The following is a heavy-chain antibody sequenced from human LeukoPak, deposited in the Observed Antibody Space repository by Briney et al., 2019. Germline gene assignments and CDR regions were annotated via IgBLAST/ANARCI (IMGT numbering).Heavy chain of an antibody. CDR3: ARGPLRQLAYMDV. D-gene: IGHD6-6*01. CDR2: IKQDGSEK. V-gene: IGHV3-7*01. CDR1: GFTFSSYW. J-gene: IGHJ6*03. Sequence: PGGSLRLSCAASGFTFSSYWMSWVRQAPGKGLEWVANIKQDGSEKYYVDSVKGRFTISRDNAKNSLYLQMNSLRAEDTAVYYCARGPLRQLAYMDVWGKGTTVTVSS.